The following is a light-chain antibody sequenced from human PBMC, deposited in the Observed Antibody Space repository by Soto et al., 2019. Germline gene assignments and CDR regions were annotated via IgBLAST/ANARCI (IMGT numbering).Light chain of an antibody. CDR1: DDISNY. CDR3: QQYANLPLT. CDR2: DAS. V-gene: IGKV1-33*01. J-gene: IGKJ3*01. Sequence: DIQMTQSPSSLSASVGDRVTITCQASDDISNYLNWYQQKPGKAPKVLIYDASHLESGVPSRFSGGGSGTEFTFTISSLQAEDIETDYCQQYANLPLTFGPGTKVDI.